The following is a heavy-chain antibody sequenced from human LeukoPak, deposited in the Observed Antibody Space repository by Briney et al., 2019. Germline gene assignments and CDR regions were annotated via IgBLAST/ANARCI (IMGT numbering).Heavy chain of an antibody. CDR2: ISGSGYST. Sequence: GGSLRLSCAASGFTLSSYAMSWVRQAPGKGLEWVSTISGSGYSTFYADSVKGRFTISRDSSKNTLYLQMNSLRAEDTAVYYCAKDLAARDDYWGQGTLVTVSS. D-gene: IGHD6-25*01. V-gene: IGHV3-23*01. CDR3: AKDLAARDDY. J-gene: IGHJ4*02. CDR1: GFTLSSYA.